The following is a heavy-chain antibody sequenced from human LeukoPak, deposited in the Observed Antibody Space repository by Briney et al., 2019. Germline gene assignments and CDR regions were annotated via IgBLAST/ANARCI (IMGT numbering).Heavy chain of an antibody. Sequence: GESLKISCQGSGYNFTKYWIGWVRQKPGKGLEWMGIIDPDDSDTKYSPSFQGQVTISVDKSISTAYLQWSSLKASDTALYFCARHGGIIIGSPDVWGQGTAVTVTS. V-gene: IGHV5-51*01. CDR3: ARHGGIIIGSPDV. CDR1: GYNFTKYW. D-gene: IGHD2/OR15-2a*01. CDR2: IDPDDSDT. J-gene: IGHJ6*02.